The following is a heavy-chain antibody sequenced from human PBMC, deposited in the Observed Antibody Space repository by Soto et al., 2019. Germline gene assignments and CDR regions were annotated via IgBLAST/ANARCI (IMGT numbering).Heavy chain of an antibody. D-gene: IGHD1-20*01. J-gene: IGHJ6*02. V-gene: IGHV3-33*01. CDR3: AREFEYNRRYHGMDV. CDR1: GFTFSSYG. Sequence: GGSLRLSCAASGFTFSSYGMHWVRQAPGKGLEWVAVIWYDGSNKYYPGSVKGRFTISRENAMNSLYLQMNSLRAEDTAVYYCAREFEYNRRYHGMDVWGQGTTVTVSS. CDR2: IWYDGSNK.